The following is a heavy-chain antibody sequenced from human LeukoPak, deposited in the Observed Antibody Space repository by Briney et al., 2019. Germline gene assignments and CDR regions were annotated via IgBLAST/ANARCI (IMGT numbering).Heavy chain of an antibody. J-gene: IGHJ4*02. Sequence: GGSLRLSCAASGFTVSSNYMSWVRQAPGKGLEWVSVIYSGGSTYYADSVKGRFTISRDNSKNTLYLQMNSLRAEDTAVYYCARSGYSGSYLSPFDYWGQGTLVTVSS. CDR2: IYSGGST. D-gene: IGHD1-26*01. V-gene: IGHV3-53*01. CDR3: ARSGYSGSYLSPFDY. CDR1: GFTVSSNY.